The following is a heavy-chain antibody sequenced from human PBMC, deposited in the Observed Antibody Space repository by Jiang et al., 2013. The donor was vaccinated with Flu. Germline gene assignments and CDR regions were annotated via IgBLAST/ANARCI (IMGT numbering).Heavy chain of an antibody. CDR3: AASIAVAGTGYYYYGMDV. CDR1: GGSISSYY. J-gene: IGHJ6*02. D-gene: IGHD6-19*01. Sequence: GSGLVKPSETLSLTCTVSGGSISSYYWSWIRQPPGKGLEWIGYIYYSGSTNYNPSLKSRVTISVDTSKNQFSLKLSSVTAADTAVYYCAASIAVAGTGYYYYGMDVWGQGTTVTVSS. V-gene: IGHV4-59*01. CDR2: IYYSGST.